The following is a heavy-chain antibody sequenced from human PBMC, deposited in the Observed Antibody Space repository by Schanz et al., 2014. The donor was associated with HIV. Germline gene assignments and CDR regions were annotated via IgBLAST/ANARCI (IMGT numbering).Heavy chain of an antibody. CDR1: GFIIDNYW. Sequence: EVHLEESGGGLVQPGGSLRLSCVASGFIIDNYWMSWVRQAPGSGLEWVANIKPDGSETYYVGSVRGRFTISRYNAKNSLYLQMTGLKAEDTAVYYCARAMLISGTGYWTGENYWGQGTLVIVSS. CDR3: ARAMLISGTGYWTGENY. CDR2: IKPDGSET. J-gene: IGHJ4*02. V-gene: IGHV3-7*01. D-gene: IGHD3-10*01.